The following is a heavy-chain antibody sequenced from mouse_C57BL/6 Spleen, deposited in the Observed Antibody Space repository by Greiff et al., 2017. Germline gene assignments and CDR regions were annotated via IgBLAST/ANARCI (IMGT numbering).Heavy chain of an antibody. V-gene: IGHV1-42*01. Sequence: EVQLQQSGPELVKPGASVKISCKASGYSFTGYYMNWVKQSPEKSLEWIGEINPSTGGTTYNQKFKAKATLTVDKSSSTAYMQLKSLTSEDSAVYYCASGTGTTFDYWGQGTTLTVSS. J-gene: IGHJ2*01. D-gene: IGHD4-1*01. CDR1: GYSFTGYY. CDR3: ASGTGTTFDY. CDR2: INPSTGGT.